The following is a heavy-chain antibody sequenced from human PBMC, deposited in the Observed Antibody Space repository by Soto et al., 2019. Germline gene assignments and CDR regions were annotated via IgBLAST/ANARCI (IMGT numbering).Heavy chain of an antibody. D-gene: IGHD2-21*01. J-gene: IGHJ5*02. CDR1: GYTFTSYA. Sequence: ASVKVSCKASGYTFTSYAMHWVRQAPGQRLEWMGWINAGNGNTKYSQKFQGRVTITRDTSASTAYMELSSLRSEDTAVYYCASGSDCGGDCYFSWFDPWGQGTLVTVSS. CDR2: INAGNGNT. V-gene: IGHV1-3*01. CDR3: ASGSDCGGDCYFSWFDP.